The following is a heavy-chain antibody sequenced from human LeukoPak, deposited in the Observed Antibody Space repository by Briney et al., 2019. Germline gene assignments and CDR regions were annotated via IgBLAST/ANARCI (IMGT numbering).Heavy chain of an antibody. Sequence: GASVKVSCKASGYTLTDYYMHWVQQAPGKGLEWMGRVDPEDGETIYAEKFQGRVTITADTSTDTAYMELSSLRSEDTAVYYCATDPLSAEDAFDIWGQGTMVTVSS. D-gene: IGHD2-2*01. CDR3: ATDPLSAEDAFDI. V-gene: IGHV1-69-2*01. CDR2: VDPEDGET. CDR1: GYTLTDYY. J-gene: IGHJ3*02.